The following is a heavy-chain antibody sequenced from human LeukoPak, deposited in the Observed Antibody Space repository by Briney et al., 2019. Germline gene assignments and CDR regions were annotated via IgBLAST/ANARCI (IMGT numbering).Heavy chain of an antibody. CDR3: ARDPNGDYIGAFDM. CDR1: VFTFSSYS. CDR2: IRCGGTSG. J-gene: IGHJ3*02. D-gene: IGHD4-17*01. V-gene: IGHV3-23*01. Sequence: GGSLRLSCAASVFTFSSYSMMGVRQASGKGREWVGAIRCGGTSGFYAGSVKGRFRISRDNSKDTLFLQMNSLRAEATAVYYCARDPNGDYIGAFDMWGPGTMVTVSS.